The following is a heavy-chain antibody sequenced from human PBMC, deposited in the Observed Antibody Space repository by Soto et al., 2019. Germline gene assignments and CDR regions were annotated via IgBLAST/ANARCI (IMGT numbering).Heavy chain of an antibody. CDR3: ARGWREFDY. CDR2: IYHSEST. V-gene: IGHV4-30-2*01. J-gene: IGHJ4*02. D-gene: IGHD1-1*01. Sequence: PSETLSLTCAVSGGSISSGGYSWSWIRQPPGKGLEWIGYIYHSESTYYNPSLKSRVTISVDRSKNQFSLKLSSVTAADTAVYYCARGWREFDYWGQGTLVTVS. CDR1: GGSISSGGYS.